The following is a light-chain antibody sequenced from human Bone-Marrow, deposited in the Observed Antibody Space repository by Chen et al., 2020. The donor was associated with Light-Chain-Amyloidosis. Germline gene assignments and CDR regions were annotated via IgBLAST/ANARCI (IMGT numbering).Light chain of an antibody. CDR3: QSADSSGTYEVI. CDR1: DLPTKY. CDR2: RDT. Sequence: SYELTQPPSVSVSPAQTARITCSGDDLPTKYAYWYQQKPGQAPVLVINRDTERPSGISERVSGSSSGTTATLTISGVQAEDEADYHCQSADSSGTYEVIFGGGTKLTVL. V-gene: IGLV3-25*03. J-gene: IGLJ2*01.